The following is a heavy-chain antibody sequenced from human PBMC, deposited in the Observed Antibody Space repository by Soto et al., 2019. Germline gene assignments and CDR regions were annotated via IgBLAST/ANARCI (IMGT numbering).Heavy chain of an antibody. CDR3: ARKLGSTVTTIRVYGMDV. CDR2: ISYDGSNK. V-gene: IGHV3-30-3*01. Sequence: QVQLVESGGGVVQPGRSLRLSCAASGFTFSSYAMHWVRQAPGKGLEWVAVISYDGSNKYYADSVKGRFTISRDHSKNTLYLQMNSLRAEDTAVYYCARKLGSTVTTIRVYGMDVWGQGTTVTVSS. CDR1: GFTFSSYA. J-gene: IGHJ6*02. D-gene: IGHD4-17*01.